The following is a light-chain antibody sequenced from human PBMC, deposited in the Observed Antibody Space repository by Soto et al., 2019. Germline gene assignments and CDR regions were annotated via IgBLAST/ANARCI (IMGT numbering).Light chain of an antibody. CDR3: QQSYSTPPWT. CDR2: AAS. Sequence: DMHMTQSPSSLSAALGDRVTITSRASQSIVTYLNWYLQKPGKAPKLLIYAASNLQSGVPSRFSGSGSGTDFTLTISSLQPEDFATYFCQQSYSTPPWTFGQGTKVDI. V-gene: IGKV1-39*01. CDR1: QSIVTY. J-gene: IGKJ1*01.